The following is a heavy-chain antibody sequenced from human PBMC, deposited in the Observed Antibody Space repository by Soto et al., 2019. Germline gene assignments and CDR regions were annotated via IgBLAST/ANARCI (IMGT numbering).Heavy chain of an antibody. V-gene: IGHV4-30-4*01. CDR2: IYYSGTT. D-gene: IGHD5-18*01. Sequence: SETLSLTCTVSGGSISSGDYYWSWIRQPPGKGLEWIGYIYYSGTTYYNPSLKSRVTISVDTSKNQFSLKVSSVTAADTAVYYCARALIQLWPHYYFGMDVWGQGTTVTVSS. CDR3: ARALIQLWPHYYFGMDV. CDR1: GGSISSGDYY. J-gene: IGHJ6*02.